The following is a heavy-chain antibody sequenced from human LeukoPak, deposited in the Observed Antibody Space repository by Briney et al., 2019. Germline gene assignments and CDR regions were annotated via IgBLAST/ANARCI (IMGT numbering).Heavy chain of an antibody. V-gene: IGHV1-69*06. Sequence: GASVKVSCKASGGTFNSYAISWVRQAPGQGLEWMGGIIPIFGTANYAQKFQGRVTITADKSTSTAYMELSSLRSEDTAVYYCARVRQQPTNDAFDIWGQGTMVTVSS. CDR1: GGTFNSYA. D-gene: IGHD6-13*01. CDR2: IIPIFGTA. CDR3: ARVRQQPTNDAFDI. J-gene: IGHJ3*02.